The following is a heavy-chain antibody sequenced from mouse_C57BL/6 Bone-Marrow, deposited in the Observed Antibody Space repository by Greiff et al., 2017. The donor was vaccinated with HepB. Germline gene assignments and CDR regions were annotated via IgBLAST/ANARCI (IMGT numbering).Heavy chain of an antibody. V-gene: IGHV1-50*01. CDR3: ARYDYDYDYYYAMDY. D-gene: IGHD2-4*01. CDR1: GYTFTSYW. J-gene: IGHJ4*01. Sequence: QVQLQQPGAELVKPGASVKLSCKASGYTFTSYWMQWVKQRPGQGLEWIGEIDPSDSYTNYNQKFKGKATLTVDTSSSTAYMQLSSLTSEDSAVYYCARYDYDYDYYYAMDYWGQGTSVTVSS. CDR2: IDPSDSYT.